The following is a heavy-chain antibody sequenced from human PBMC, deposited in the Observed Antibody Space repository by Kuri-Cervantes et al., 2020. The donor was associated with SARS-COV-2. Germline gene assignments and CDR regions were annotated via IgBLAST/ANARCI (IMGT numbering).Heavy chain of an antibody. CDR2: MNPNSGNT. J-gene: IGHJ5*02. D-gene: IGHD6-19*01. Sequence: ASVKVSCKASGYTFTSYDINWVRQATGQGLEWMGWMNPNSGNTGYAQKFQGRVTITRNTSISTAYMELSSLRSDDTAVYYCARGFNSAVAGTYWFDPWGQGTLVTVSS. V-gene: IGHV1-8*03. CDR3: ARGFNSAVAGTYWFDP. CDR1: GYTFTSYD.